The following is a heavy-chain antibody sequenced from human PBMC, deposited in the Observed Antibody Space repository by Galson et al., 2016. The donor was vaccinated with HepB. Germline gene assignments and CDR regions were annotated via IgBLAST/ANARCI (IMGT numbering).Heavy chain of an antibody. J-gene: IGHJ5*02. V-gene: IGHV3-74*01. D-gene: IGHD5-18*01. Sequence: SLRLSCAASGFTLSSYWMHWVRQAPGKGLVWVSRINSDGSTKNYADSVKGRFTISRDNAENTLYLQMNSLRAEDTAVYFCARPPGHNYGSHLDLWGQGTLITVSS. CDR2: INSDGSTK. CDR1: GFTLSSYW. CDR3: ARPPGHNYGSHLDL.